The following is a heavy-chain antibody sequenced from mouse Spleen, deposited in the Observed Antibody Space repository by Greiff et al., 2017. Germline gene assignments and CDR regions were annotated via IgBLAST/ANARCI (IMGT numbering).Heavy chain of an antibody. CDR1: GFNIKDDY. J-gene: IGHJ3*01. CDR2: IDPENGDT. D-gene: IGHD2-1*01. CDR3: TTRYGNGWFAY. V-gene: IGHV14-4*01. Sequence: EVKLQQSGAELVRPGASVKLSCTASGFNIKDDYMHWVKQRPEQGLEWIGWIDPENGDTEYASKFQGKATITADTSSNTAYLQLSSLTSEDTAVYYCTTRYGNGWFAYWGQGTLVTVSA.